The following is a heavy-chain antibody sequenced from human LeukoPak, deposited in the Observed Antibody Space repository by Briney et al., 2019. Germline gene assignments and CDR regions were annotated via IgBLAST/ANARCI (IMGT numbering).Heavy chain of an antibody. J-gene: IGHJ4*02. V-gene: IGHV3-15*01. CDR1: GLGRSFKETW. CDR2: IKGKPDGGAI. CDR3: TTDPRY. Sequence: PGGSLRLSCSASGLGRSFKETWMSWVRRAPGQGLEWIGRIKGKPDGGAIDYIAPVRGRFSISRDDSKNLVFLQMDSLKIEDTAVYYCTTDPRYWGQGTMVTVSS.